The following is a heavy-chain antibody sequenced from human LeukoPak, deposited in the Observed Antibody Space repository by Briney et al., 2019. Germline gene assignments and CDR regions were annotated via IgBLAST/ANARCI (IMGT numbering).Heavy chain of an antibody. Sequence: GGSLRLSSAASGFTFDDYAMHWVRQAPGKGLEWVSGISWNSGSIGYADSVKGRFTISRDNAKNSLYLQMNSLRAEDTALYYCLASRGDFDYWGQGTLVTVSS. J-gene: IGHJ4*02. CDR2: ISWNSGSI. D-gene: IGHD3-3*02. CDR3: LASRGDFDY. V-gene: IGHV3-9*01. CDR1: GFTFDDYA.